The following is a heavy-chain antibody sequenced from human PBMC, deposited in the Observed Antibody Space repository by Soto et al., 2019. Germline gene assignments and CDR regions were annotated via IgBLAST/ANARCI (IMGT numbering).Heavy chain of an antibody. V-gene: IGHV3-23*01. Sequence: GGSLRLSCAASGFPFGDFGMHWLRQAPGKGLEWVAVISGSGGSTYYADSVKGRFTISRDNSKNTLYLQMNSLRAEDTAVYYCARVRGVIPLPYYFDYWGQGTLVTVSS. CDR3: ARVRGVIPLPYYFDY. CDR2: ISGSGGST. D-gene: IGHD3-10*01. J-gene: IGHJ4*02. CDR1: GFPFGDFG.